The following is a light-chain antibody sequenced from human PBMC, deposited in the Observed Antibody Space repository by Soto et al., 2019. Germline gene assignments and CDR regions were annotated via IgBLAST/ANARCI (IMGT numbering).Light chain of an antibody. CDR1: QSFSSSS. J-gene: IGKJ4*01. CDR3: QQYGSSLLT. CDR2: GAS. Sequence: EIVLTQSPGTLSLSPGERATLSCRASQSFSSSSLAWYQQKPGQAPRLLIYGASSRATGIPDRFSGSGSGTDFTLTISRLEPEDFAVYYCQQYGSSLLTFGGGTKVEIK. V-gene: IGKV3-20*01.